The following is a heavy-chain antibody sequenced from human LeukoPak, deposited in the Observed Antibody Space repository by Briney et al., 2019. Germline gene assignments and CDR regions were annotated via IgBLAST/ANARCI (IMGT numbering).Heavy chain of an antibody. CDR3: ARQGVELLFNFQH. D-gene: IGHD2-2*01. CDR1: GYSFTSYW. CDR2: IDPSDSYT. V-gene: IGHV5-10-1*01. J-gene: IGHJ1*01. Sequence: GESLKISCKGSGYSFTSYWIGWVRKMPGKGLEWMGRIDPSDSYTNYSPSFQGHVTISADKSISTAYLQWSSLKASDTAMYYCARQGVELLFNFQHWGQGTLVTVSS.